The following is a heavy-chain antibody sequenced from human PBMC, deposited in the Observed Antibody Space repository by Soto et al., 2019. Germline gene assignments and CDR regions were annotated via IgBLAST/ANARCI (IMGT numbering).Heavy chain of an antibody. CDR1: GYTFTSYG. V-gene: IGHV1-18*01. Sequence: QVQLVQSGAEVKKPGASVKVSCKASGYTFTSYGISWVRQAPGQGLEWMGWISAYNGNTNYAQKLQGRVTMTTDTSTSTAYMELRSLRSDDTAVYYCARRRSTTGTTGGEDAFDIWGQGTMVTVSS. D-gene: IGHD1-1*01. CDR3: ARRRSTTGTTGGEDAFDI. CDR2: ISAYNGNT. J-gene: IGHJ3*02.